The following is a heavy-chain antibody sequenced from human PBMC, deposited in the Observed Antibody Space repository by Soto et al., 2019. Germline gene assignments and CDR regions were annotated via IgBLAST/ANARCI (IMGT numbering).Heavy chain of an antibody. Sequence: EVQLVESGGGLVQPGRSLGLSCTTSGFTFSNYAISWVRQAPGKGLEWVGLIRIHSYYGTTEYAASLRGRFTISRDDSTGIAYLQMNTLKTEDSAVYYCSRAESPQDSYFFDSWGQGTLVAVSS. D-gene: IGHD6-6*01. CDR1: GFTFSNYA. V-gene: IGHV3-49*04. CDR2: IRIHSYYGTT. J-gene: IGHJ4*02. CDR3: SRAESPQDSYFFDS.